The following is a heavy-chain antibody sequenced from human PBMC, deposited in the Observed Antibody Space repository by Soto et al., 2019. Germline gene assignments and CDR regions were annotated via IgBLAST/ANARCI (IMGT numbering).Heavy chain of an antibody. D-gene: IGHD6-19*01. CDR2: INHSGST. Sequence: SETLSLTCAVYGGSFSGYYWSWIRQPPGKGLEWIGEINHSGSTNYNPSLKSRVTISVDTSKNQFSLKLSSVTAADTAVYYCARTQKSRETVAGTDYWGQGTLVTVS. J-gene: IGHJ4*02. V-gene: IGHV4-34*01. CDR3: ARTQKSRETVAGTDY. CDR1: GGSFSGYY.